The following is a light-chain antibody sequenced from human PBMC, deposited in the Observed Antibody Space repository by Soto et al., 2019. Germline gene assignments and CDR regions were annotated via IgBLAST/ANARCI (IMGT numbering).Light chain of an antibody. Sequence: DIQMTQSPSSLSASVGDRVTITCRASQSISNYLAWYQQKPGKVPKLLIYAASTLQSGVPSRFSGSGSGTDFTLTISSLQPEDFATYYCQKYNSAPRTFGQGTKLEIK. CDR2: AAS. J-gene: IGKJ2*02. CDR1: QSISNY. V-gene: IGKV1-27*01. CDR3: QKYNSAPRT.